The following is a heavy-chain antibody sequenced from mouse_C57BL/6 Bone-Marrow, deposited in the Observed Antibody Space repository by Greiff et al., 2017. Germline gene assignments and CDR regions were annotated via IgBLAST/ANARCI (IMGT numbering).Heavy chain of an antibody. D-gene: IGHD1-1*01. V-gene: IGHV5-17*01. CDR2: ISSGSSTI. CDR3: ARDCYGSSSYFDY. J-gene: IGHJ2*01. CDR1: GFTFSDYG. Sequence: EVKLMESGGGLVKPGGSLKLSCAASGFTFSDYGMHWVRQAPEKGLEWVAYISSGSSTIYYADTVKGRFTISRDNAKTTLFLQMTSLRSEDTAMYYCARDCYGSSSYFDYWGQGTTLTVSS.